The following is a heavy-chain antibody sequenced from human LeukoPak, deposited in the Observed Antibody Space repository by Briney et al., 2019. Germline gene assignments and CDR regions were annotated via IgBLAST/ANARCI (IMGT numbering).Heavy chain of an antibody. CDR2: IWYDGSNK. Sequence: GGSLRLSCAASGFTFSSCGMHWVRQSPGKGLEWVAVIWYDGSNKYYADSVKGRFTISRDNSKNTLYLQMSSLRAEDTAVYYCARPARPGSGSYSIEYWGQGTLVTVSS. D-gene: IGHD3-10*01. CDR3: ARPARPGSGSYSIEY. V-gene: IGHV3-33*01. CDR1: GFTFSSCG. J-gene: IGHJ4*02.